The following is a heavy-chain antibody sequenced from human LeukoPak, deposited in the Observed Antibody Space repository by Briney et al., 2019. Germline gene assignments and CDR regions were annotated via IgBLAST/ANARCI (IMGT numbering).Heavy chain of an antibody. CDR3: VRNLAGATAGIILLFDY. CDR2: ISAYNGNT. V-gene: IGHV1-18*01. CDR1: GYTFISFG. D-gene: IGHD6-13*01. J-gene: IGHJ4*02. Sequence: ASVKVSCKASGYTFISFGITWVRQAPGQGLEWMGWISAYNGNTNYAPKLQGRVTMTTDTSTSTAYMELRSLRSDDTAVYYCVRNLAGATAGIILLFDYWGQGTLVTVSS.